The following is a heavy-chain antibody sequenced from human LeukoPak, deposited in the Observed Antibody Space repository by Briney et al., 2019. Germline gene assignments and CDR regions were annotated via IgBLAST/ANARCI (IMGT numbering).Heavy chain of an antibody. CDR2: IYYSGST. J-gene: IGHJ6*01. CDR1: GGSISSYY. V-gene: IGHV4-59*08. CDR3: ARHADFYYYYGIDV. Sequence: PSETLSLTCTVSGGSISSYYWSWIRQPPGKGLEWIGYIYYSGSTNYTPSLKRRVTISVDTSKNPFSLKLSSVTAADTAVYYCARHADFYYYYGIDVWGQGTTVTVSS.